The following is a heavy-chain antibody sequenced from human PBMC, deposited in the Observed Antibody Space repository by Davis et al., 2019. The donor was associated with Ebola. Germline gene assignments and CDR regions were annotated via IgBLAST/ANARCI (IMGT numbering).Heavy chain of an antibody. CDR2: IYDHST. D-gene: IGHD5-18*01. CDR1: GFTVSSNH. CDR3: VPGTWI. Sequence: GESLKISCAASGFTVSSNHMSWVRQAPGKGLEWVSVIYDHSTAYADSVKGRFTISRDDAKNSLFLQMNSLRAEDTAVYYCVPGTWIRGQGSLVTVSS. J-gene: IGHJ4*02. V-gene: IGHV3-66*01.